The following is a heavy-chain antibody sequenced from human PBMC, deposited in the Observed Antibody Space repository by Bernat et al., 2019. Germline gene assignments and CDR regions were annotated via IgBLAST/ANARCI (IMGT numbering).Heavy chain of an antibody. D-gene: IGHD6-19*01. Sequence: QVQLQQWGAGLLKPSETLSLTCAVYGGSFSGYYWSWIRQPPGKGLGWIGEINHSGSTNYNPSLKSRVTISVDTSKNQFSLKLSSVTAADTAVYYCARGRPGVGSGSRKPFDYWGQGTLVTVSS. CDR3: ARGRPGVGSGSRKPFDY. V-gene: IGHV4-34*01. J-gene: IGHJ4*02. CDR1: GGSFSGYY. CDR2: INHSGST.